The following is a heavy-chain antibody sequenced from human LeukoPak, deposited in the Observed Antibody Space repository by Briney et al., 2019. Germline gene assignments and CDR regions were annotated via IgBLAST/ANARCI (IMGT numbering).Heavy chain of an antibody. J-gene: IGHJ4*02. Sequence: GGALRLSCAASGFSFSTYAMSWFRQAPGEGLEWVSAVSGDGGITYYADSVKGRFTISRDNSKNTLYLQMDSLRAEDTAVYYCSRASMFRGPIVSPPGDYWGQGTLVTVSS. CDR3: SRASMFRGPIVSPPGDY. CDR2: VSGDGGIT. D-gene: IGHD3-16*02. V-gene: IGHV3-23*01. CDR1: GFSFSTYA.